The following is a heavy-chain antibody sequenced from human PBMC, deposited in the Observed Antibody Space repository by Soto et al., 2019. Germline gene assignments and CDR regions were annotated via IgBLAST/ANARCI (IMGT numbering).Heavy chain of an antibody. D-gene: IGHD6-19*01. V-gene: IGHV3-21*01. Sequence: PGGSLRLSCAASGFIFTSYSMVWVRQAPGKGREWVSSVSSRSDSIYYADSVKGRFTISRDNAQNSLYLQVNSLASEDTAGDYCARDRSADRFVQYFQHWGPGTLVTVSS. CDR1: GFIFTSYS. CDR2: VSSRSDSI. J-gene: IGHJ1*01. CDR3: ARDRSADRFVQYFQH.